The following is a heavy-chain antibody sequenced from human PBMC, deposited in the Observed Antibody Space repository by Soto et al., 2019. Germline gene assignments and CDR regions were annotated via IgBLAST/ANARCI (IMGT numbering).Heavy chain of an antibody. CDR2: KPYTGSP. J-gene: IGHJ4*02. D-gene: IGHD7-27*01. Sequence: SETLSLTCSVSGDSVSRGSYHWSWIRRPPGKGLEWIGFKPYTGSPDYNPSLKSRVVISIDRSKNQFSLKLSSVTATDTAVYFCAKVGWGGDSWGQGTLVTVSS. CDR3: AKVGWGGDS. V-gene: IGHV4-61*01. CDR1: GDSVSRGSYH.